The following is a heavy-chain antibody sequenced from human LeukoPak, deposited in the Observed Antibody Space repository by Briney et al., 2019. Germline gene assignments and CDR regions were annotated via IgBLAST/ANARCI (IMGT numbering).Heavy chain of an antibody. J-gene: IGHJ5*02. CDR2: INPNSGGT. CDR1: GYTFTGYY. Sequence: ASVKVSCKASGYTFTGYYMHWVRQAPGQGLEWMGVINPNSGGTNYAQRFQGRVTMTRDTSISTAYMELSRLRSDDTAVYYCARVWGIAAAGNWFDPWGQGTLVTVSS. V-gene: IGHV1-2*02. CDR3: ARVWGIAAAGNWFDP. D-gene: IGHD6-13*01.